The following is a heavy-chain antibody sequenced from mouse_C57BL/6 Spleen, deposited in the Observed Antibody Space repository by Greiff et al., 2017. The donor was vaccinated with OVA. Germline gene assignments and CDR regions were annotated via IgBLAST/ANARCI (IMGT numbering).Heavy chain of an antibody. D-gene: IGHD2-4*01. CDR1: GYTFTSYW. J-gene: IGHJ2*01. V-gene: IGHV1-61*01. CDR2: IYPSDSET. Sequence: QVQLKQPGAELVRPGSSVKLSCKASGYTFTSYWMDWVKQRPGQGLEWIGNIYPSDSETHYNQKFKDKATLTVDKSSSTAYMQLSSLTSEDSAVYYCAKLRQGDYWDQGTTLTVSS. CDR3: AKLRQGDY.